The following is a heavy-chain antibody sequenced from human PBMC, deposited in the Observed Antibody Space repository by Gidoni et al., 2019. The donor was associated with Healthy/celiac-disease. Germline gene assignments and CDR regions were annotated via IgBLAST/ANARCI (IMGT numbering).Heavy chain of an antibody. CDR3: AREIAVRFDP. Sequence: QVQLVQSGAEVRKPGASVKVSCKASGYTFTTYAIHWVRQAPGQGLEWMGWINTGNGNTKYSQKFQDRVTITRDTSASTAYMELSSLRSEDTALYYCAREIAVRFDPWGQGTLVTDSS. J-gene: IGHJ5*02. CDR2: INTGNGNT. D-gene: IGHD6-19*01. V-gene: IGHV1-3*04. CDR1: GYTFTTYA.